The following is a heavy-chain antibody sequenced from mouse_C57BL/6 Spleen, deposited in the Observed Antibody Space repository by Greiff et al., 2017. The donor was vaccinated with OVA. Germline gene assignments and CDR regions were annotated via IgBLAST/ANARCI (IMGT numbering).Heavy chain of an antibody. CDR2: IYPGDGDT. J-gene: IGHJ4*01. CDR1: GYAFSSSW. V-gene: IGHV1-82*01. CDR3: AHYYGSSDVDYYAMDY. D-gene: IGHD1-1*01. Sequence: QVHVKQSGPELVKPGASVKISCKASGYAFSSSWMNWVKQRPGKGLEWIGRIYPGDGDTNYNGKFKGKATLTADKSSSTAYMQLSSLTSEDSAVYFCAHYYGSSDVDYYAMDYWGQGTSVTVSS.